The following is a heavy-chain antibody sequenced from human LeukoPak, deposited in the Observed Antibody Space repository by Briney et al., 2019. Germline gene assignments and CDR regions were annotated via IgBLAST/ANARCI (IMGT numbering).Heavy chain of an antibody. J-gene: IGHJ4*02. D-gene: IGHD3-22*01. CDR3: AKEIYYDSTGPQY. CDR1: GFTFSSYS. CDR2: ISGSGGST. V-gene: IGHV3-23*01. Sequence: PGGSLRLSCAASGFTFSSYSMNWVRQAPGKGLEWVSAISGSGGSTYYADSVKGRFTISRDNSKNTLYLQMNSLRAEDTAVYHCAKEIYYDSTGPQYWGQGTLVTVSS.